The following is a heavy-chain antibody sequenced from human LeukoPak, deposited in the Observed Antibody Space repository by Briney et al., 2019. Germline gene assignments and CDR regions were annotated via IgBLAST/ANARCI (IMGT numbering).Heavy chain of an antibody. CDR2: ISYDGSNK. Sequence: GGSLRLSCAASGFTFSSYAMHWVRQAPGKGLEWVAVISYDGSNKYYADSVKGRFTISRDNSKNTLYLQMNSLRAEDTAVYYCAREGPMITFGGVIVIPPVYFDYWGQGTLVTVSS. CDR1: GFTFSSYA. V-gene: IGHV3-30-3*01. J-gene: IGHJ4*02. D-gene: IGHD3-16*02. CDR3: AREGPMITFGGVIVIPPVYFDY.